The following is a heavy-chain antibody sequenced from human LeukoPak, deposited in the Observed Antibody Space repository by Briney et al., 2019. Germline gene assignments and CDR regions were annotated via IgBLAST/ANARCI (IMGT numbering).Heavy chain of an antibody. J-gene: IGHJ3*02. CDR3: AREADCSGGSCYRGAFDI. CDR2: ISASGGST. D-gene: IGHD2-15*01. V-gene: IGHV3-23*01. CDR1: GFRFSNYA. Sequence: GGSLRLSCAASGFRFSNYAMSWVRQAPGKGLEWVSAISASGGSTYYADSVKGRFTISRDNSKNTLYLQMNSLRAEDTAVYYCAREADCSGGSCYRGAFDIWGQGTMVTVSS.